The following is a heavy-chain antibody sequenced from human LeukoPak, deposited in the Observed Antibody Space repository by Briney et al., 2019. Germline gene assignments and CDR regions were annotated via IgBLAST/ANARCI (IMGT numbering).Heavy chain of an antibody. CDR3: ARSDGSGSYYGPFGGMDV. CDR2: ISAYNGNT. D-gene: IGHD3-10*01. CDR1: GYTFTSYG. J-gene: IGHJ6*02. Sequence: ASVKVSCKASGYTFTSYGISWVRQAPGQGLEWMGWISAYNGNTNYAQKLQGRVTMTTDTSTSTAYMELSSLRSEDTAVYYCARSDGSGSYYGPFGGMDVWGQGTTVTVSS. V-gene: IGHV1-18*01.